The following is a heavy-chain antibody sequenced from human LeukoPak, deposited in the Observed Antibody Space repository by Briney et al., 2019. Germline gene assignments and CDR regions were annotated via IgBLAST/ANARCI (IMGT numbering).Heavy chain of an antibody. CDR2: ISSSGTSI. Sequence: GGSLRLSCAASGFTFSDYYMSWIRQAPGKGLEWVSYISSSGTSIYYADSVKGRFSISRDNAKNSLYLQMNSLRVEDTAVYYCARGTQPWFDPWGQGTPVTVSS. J-gene: IGHJ5*02. D-gene: IGHD1-1*01. CDR1: GFTFSDYY. V-gene: IGHV3-11*01. CDR3: ARGTQPWFDP.